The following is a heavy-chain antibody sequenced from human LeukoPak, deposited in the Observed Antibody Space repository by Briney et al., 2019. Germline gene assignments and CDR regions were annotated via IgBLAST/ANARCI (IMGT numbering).Heavy chain of an antibody. J-gene: IGHJ4*02. D-gene: IGHD1-7*01. CDR1: GFAFSSCG. Sequence: PGGSLRLSCAASGFAFSSCGMRWVRQAPGKGLEWVAYIHYDSTTEDYADSVKGRFTISRDNSKNTLFLQMNNLRVEDMAVFYCAKDWNWAIDYWGQGTLVTVSS. CDR3: AKDWNWAIDY. V-gene: IGHV3-30*02. CDR2: IHYDSTTE.